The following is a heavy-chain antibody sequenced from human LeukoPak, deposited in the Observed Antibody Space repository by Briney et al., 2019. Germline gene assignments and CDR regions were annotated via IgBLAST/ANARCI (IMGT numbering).Heavy chain of an antibody. CDR3: ARQRGGVYYDSSGYSVDY. D-gene: IGHD3-22*01. CDR1: GFTFDDYA. Sequence: GGSLRLSCAASGFTFDDYAMHWVRQAPGKGLQWFSGISWNSGSIGYGDSVKGRFTIFRDNAKNSLYLQMNSLRAEDTAVYYCARQRGGVYYDSSGYSVDYWGQGTLVTVSS. V-gene: IGHV3-9*01. CDR2: ISWNSGSI. J-gene: IGHJ4*02.